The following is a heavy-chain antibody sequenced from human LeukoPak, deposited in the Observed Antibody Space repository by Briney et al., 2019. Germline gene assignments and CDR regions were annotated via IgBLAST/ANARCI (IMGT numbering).Heavy chain of an antibody. D-gene: IGHD5-12*01. CDR3: ARVGDSGYDPPGRDNWFDP. J-gene: IGHJ5*02. CDR2: IIPIFGTA. CDR1: GGTFSSYA. V-gene: IGHV1-69*13. Sequence: GASVKVSCKASGGTFSSYATSWVRQAPGQGLEWMGGIIPIFGTANYAQKFQGRVTITADESTSTAYMEPSSLRSEDTAVYYCARVGDSGYDPPGRDNWFDPWGQGTLVTVSS.